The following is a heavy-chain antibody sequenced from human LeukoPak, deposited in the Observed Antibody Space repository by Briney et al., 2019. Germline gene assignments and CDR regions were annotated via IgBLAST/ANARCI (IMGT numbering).Heavy chain of an antibody. CDR2: ISSNGGST. J-gene: IGHJ4*02. D-gene: IGHD3-10*01. Sequence: GGSLRLSCAASGFTFSNAWMNWVRQAPGKGLEYVSAISSNGGSTYYADSVKGRFTISRDNSKNTLYLQMSSLRPEDTAVYYCVRCYYYGSGSYYFDYWGQGTLVTVSS. V-gene: IGHV3-64D*06. CDR3: VRCYYYGSGSYYFDY. CDR1: GFTFSNAW.